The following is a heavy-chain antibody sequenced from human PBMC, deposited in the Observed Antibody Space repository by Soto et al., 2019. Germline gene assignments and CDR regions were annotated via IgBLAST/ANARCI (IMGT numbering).Heavy chain of an antibody. J-gene: IGHJ4*02. Sequence: QVQLVESGGGVVQPGRSLRLSCAASGFTFSNHGMHWVRQAPGKGLEWVSVISHDGREDYYAESVRGRFTISRDNSKNTLYLQINSLRPEDTAVYYCTTDRSPGCGDDCHFDYWGQGSLVSVSS. CDR3: TTDRSPGCGDDCHFDY. CDR1: GFTFSNHG. CDR2: ISHDGRED. D-gene: IGHD2-21*02. V-gene: IGHV3-30*03.